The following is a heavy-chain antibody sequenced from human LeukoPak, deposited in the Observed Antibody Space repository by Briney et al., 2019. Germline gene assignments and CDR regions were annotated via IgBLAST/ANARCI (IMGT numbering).Heavy chain of an antibody. Sequence: GGSLRLSCAASGFTFSYYGMHWVRQAPGKGLEWVAFIRFDGNDKFYADSVKGRFTISRDTSRSTLYLQMNSLRAEDTAVYYCARAPVKLGKHYYDSSGYYTFDYWGQGTLVTVSS. CDR3: ARAPVKLGKHYYDSSGYYTFDY. CDR1: GFTFSYYG. D-gene: IGHD3-22*01. J-gene: IGHJ4*02. CDR2: IRFDGNDK. V-gene: IGHV3-30*02.